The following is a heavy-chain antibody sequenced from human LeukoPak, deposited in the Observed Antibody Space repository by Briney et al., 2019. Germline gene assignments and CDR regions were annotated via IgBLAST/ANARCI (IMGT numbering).Heavy chain of an antibody. J-gene: IGHJ3*02. D-gene: IGHD2-15*01. V-gene: IGHV1-69*06. CDR2: IIPIFGTA. CDR1: GGTFSSYA. CDR3: ATDSTVVDVVVVVAAVSDAFDI. Sequence: SVKVSCKASGGTFSSYAISWVRQAPGQGLEWMGGIIPIFGTANYAQKFQGRVTITADKSTSTAYMELSSLRSEDTAVYYCATDSTVVDVVVVVAAVSDAFDIWGQGTMVTVSS.